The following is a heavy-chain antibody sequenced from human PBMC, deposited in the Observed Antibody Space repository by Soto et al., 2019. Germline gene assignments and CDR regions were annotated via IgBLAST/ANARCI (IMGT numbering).Heavy chain of an antibody. D-gene: IGHD4-17*01. V-gene: IGHV4-30-2*01. CDR1: SGSISSGGYS. CDR2: IYHSGST. J-gene: IGHJ4*02. Sequence: PSETLSLTCAVSSGSISSGGYSCNWIRQPPGKGLEWIGYIYHSGSTYYNPSLKSRVTISVDRSKNQFSLKLSSVTAADTAVYYCARGMTTVTTFDYWGQGTLVTVSS. CDR3: ARGMTTVTTFDY.